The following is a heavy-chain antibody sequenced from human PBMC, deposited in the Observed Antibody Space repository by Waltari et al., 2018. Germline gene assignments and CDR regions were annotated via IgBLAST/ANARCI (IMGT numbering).Heavy chain of an antibody. CDR3: ARHFLGALVVAATGFDY. CDR2: IYYSGST. V-gene: IGHV4-39*01. D-gene: IGHD2-15*01. J-gene: IGHJ4*02. Sequence: QLQLQASGPGLVKPSETRSLTCTVSGGSISSSRYYWGRSRTPHGKGLELIGSIYYSGSTYYNPSLKSRVTISVDTSKNQFSLKLSSVTTADTAVYYCARHFLGALVVAATGFDYWGQGTLVTVSS. CDR1: GGSISSSRYY.